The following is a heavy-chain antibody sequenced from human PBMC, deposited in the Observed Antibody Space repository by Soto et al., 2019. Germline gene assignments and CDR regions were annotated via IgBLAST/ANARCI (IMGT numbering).Heavy chain of an antibody. CDR3: AKNTAMAGGYYGMDV. D-gene: IGHD5-18*01. CDR1: GGTFSSYA. Sequence: QVQLVQSGAEVKKPGSSVKVSCKASGGTFSSYAISWVRQAPGQGLEWMGGIIPMFGTANNAQKFQGRVTITADESTSKAYMELSSLRSEDTAVYYCAKNTAMAGGYYGMDVWGQGTTVTVSS. CDR2: IIPMFGTA. J-gene: IGHJ6*02. V-gene: IGHV1-69*01.